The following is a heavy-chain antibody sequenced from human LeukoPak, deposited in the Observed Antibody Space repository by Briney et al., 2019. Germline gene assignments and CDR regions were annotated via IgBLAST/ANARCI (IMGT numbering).Heavy chain of an antibody. CDR2: INPNSGGT. Sequence: AASVKVSCKASGYTFTGYYMYWVRQAPGQGLEWMGWINPNSGGTNYAQKFQGWVTMTRDTSISTAYMELSRLRSDDTAVYYCARAGVLWFGEYYDYWGQGTLVTVSS. CDR3: ARAGVLWFGEYYDY. D-gene: IGHD3-10*01. J-gene: IGHJ4*02. V-gene: IGHV1-2*04. CDR1: GYTFTGYY.